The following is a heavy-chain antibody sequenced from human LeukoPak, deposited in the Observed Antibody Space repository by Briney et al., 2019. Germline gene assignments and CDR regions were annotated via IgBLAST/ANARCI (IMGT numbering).Heavy chain of an antibody. J-gene: IGHJ4*02. CDR3: ARDVASHMGLANYFDY. CDR1: GYTFTSHY. CDR2: ISPSGGST. Sequence: ASVKVSFKASGYTFTSHYIHWVRQAPGQGLEWMGIISPSGGSTTYAQTFQGRVTMTRDTSTSTVYMYLSSLRSDDTAVYYCARDVASHMGLANYFDYWGQGALVIVSS. D-gene: IGHD2-2*01. V-gene: IGHV1-46*01.